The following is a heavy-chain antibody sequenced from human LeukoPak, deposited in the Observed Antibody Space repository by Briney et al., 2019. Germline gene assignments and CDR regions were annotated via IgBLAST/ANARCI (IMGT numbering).Heavy chain of an antibody. CDR2: ISYSGST. D-gene: IGHD6-6*01. CDR1: GFTFSSSA. V-gene: IGHV4-59*08. Sequence: PGGSLRLSCAASGFTFSSSAMSWIRQPPGKGLEWIGYISYSGSTNYNPSLKSRVTMSVDTSKNQFSLKLSSVTAADTAVYYCARPRTEYSSSSRFDYWGQGTLVTVSS. CDR3: ARPRTEYSSSSRFDY. J-gene: IGHJ4*02.